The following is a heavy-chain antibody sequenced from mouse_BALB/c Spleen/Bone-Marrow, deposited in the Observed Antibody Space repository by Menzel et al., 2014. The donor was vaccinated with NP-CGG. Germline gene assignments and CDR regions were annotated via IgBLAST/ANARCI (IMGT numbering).Heavy chain of an antibody. CDR2: IWAGGST. CDR3: ATYYRYDGAY. V-gene: IGHV2-9*02. J-gene: IGHJ3*01. D-gene: IGHD2-14*01. CDR1: GFSLSSFG. Sequence: VQLQESGPGLVAPSQSLSITCTASGFSLSSFGIHWVRQPPGKGLEWLGVIWAGGSTNYDSALMSRLTISKDDSKSQVFLKMSSLQTDDTAMYYCATYYRYDGAYWGQGTLVTVSA.